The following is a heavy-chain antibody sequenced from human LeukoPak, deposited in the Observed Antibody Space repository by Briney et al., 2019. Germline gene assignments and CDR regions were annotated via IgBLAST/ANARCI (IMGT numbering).Heavy chain of an antibody. J-gene: IGHJ4*02. CDR3: ARDGVDGGSDY. D-gene: IGHD3-3*01. V-gene: IGHV3-11*05. CDR2: ISSTSSYT. CDR1: GFTFSDYY. Sequence: GGSLRLSCAASGFTFSDYYMSWIRQAPGKGLEWVSYISSTSSYTNYADSVKGRFTISRDNAKNSLHLQMNSLRAEDTAVYYCARDGVDGGSDYWGQGTLVTVSS.